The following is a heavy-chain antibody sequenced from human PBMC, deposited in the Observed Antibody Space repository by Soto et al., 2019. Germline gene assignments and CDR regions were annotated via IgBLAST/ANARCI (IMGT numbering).Heavy chain of an antibody. Sequence: GGSLRLSCAASGFTFSSYAMSWVRQAPGKGLEWVSAISGSGGSTYYADSVKGRFTISRDNSKNTLYRQMNSLRAEDTALYYCAKVGMVYYYDSSGYPPAGYFDYWGQGTLVTVSS. CDR2: ISGSGGST. CDR1: GFTFSSYA. CDR3: AKVGMVYYYDSSGYPPAGYFDY. V-gene: IGHV3-23*01. D-gene: IGHD3-22*01. J-gene: IGHJ4*02.